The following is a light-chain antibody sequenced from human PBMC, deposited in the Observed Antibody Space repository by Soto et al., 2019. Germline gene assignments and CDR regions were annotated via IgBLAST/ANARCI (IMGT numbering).Light chain of an antibody. CDR3: QQSYTTPYT. Sequence: DIQMTQSPSSLPASVGDRVTITCRASQSVSNYLNWFQHKPGRAPKLLIHTASTLRSGVPSRFSGSGSGTDFTLTISSLQREDFATYYCQQSYTTPYTFGQGTRLEIK. V-gene: IGKV1-39*01. CDR1: QSVSNY. J-gene: IGKJ5*01. CDR2: TAS.